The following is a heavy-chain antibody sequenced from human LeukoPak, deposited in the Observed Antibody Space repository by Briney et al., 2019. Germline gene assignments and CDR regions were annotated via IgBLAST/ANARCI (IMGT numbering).Heavy chain of an antibody. V-gene: IGHV3-74*01. CDR3: ARAVAGTPIDY. CDR1: GFTFSSYW. CDR2: INSDGSST. D-gene: IGHD6-19*01. J-gene: IGHJ4*02. Sequence: GGSLRLSCAASGFTFSSYWMHWVRQAPGKGLVWVSRINSDGSSTSYADSVKGRFTISRDNAKNTLYLQMNSLRAEDTAVYYCARAVAGTPIDYWGQGTLVTVSS.